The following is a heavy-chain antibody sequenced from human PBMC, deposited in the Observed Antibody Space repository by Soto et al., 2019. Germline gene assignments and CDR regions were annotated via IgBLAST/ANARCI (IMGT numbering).Heavy chain of an antibody. CDR3: ARDSPIIVDRYYYYGMDV. Sequence: QVQLQESGPGLVKTSETLSLTCTVSGGSISSYYWSWIRQPAGKGLEWIGRIYTSGSTNYNPSLKSRVTMSVDTSKNQFSLKLSSVTAADTAVYYCARDSPIIVDRYYYYGMDVWGQGTTVTVSS. CDR2: IYTSGST. CDR1: GGSISSYY. V-gene: IGHV4-4*07. J-gene: IGHJ6*02. D-gene: IGHD5-12*01.